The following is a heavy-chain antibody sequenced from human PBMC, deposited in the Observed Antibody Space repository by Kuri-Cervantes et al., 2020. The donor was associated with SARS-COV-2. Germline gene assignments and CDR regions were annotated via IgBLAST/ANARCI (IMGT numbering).Heavy chain of an antibody. Sequence: GESLKISCAACGFTFSSYDMHWVRQAPGKGLEWVAVISYDGSNKYYADSVKGRFTISRDNSKNTLYLQMNSLRAEDTAVYYCARDWRPYSSGWFDPWGQGTLVTVSS. J-gene: IGHJ5*02. V-gene: IGHV3-30*03. CDR3: ARDWRPYSSGWFDP. CDR1: GFTFSSYD. D-gene: IGHD6-19*01. CDR2: ISYDGSNK.